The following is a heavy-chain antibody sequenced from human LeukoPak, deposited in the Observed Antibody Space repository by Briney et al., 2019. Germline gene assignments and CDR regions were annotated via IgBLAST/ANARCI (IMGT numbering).Heavy chain of an antibody. CDR2: INPNSGGT. CDR3: ARDSYYYDSSGYYYYFDY. V-gene: IGHV1-2*06. Sequence: GASVKVSCKASGYTFTGYYMHWVRQAPGQGLEWKGRINPNSGGTNYAQKFQGRVTMTRDTSISTAYMELSRLRSGDTAVYYCARDSYYYDSSGYYYYFDYWGQGTLVTVSS. J-gene: IGHJ4*02. D-gene: IGHD3-22*01. CDR1: GYTFTGYY.